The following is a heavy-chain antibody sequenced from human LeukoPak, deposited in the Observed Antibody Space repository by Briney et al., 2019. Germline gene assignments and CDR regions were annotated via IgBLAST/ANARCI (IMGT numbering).Heavy chain of an antibody. CDR3: AREDTAMAPLDY. J-gene: IGHJ4*02. CDR1: GYTFTSYY. CDR2: INPSGGST. D-gene: IGHD5-18*01. Sequence: ASVKVSCKASGYTFTSYYMHWVRQAPGQGLEWMGIINPSGGSTSYAQKFQGRVTITADESTSTAYMELSSLRSEDTAVYYCAREDTAMAPLDYWGQGTLVTVSS. V-gene: IGHV1-46*01.